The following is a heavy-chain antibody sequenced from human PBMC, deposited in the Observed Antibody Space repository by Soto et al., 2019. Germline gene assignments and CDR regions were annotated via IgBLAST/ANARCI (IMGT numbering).Heavy chain of an antibody. D-gene: IGHD2-2*01. J-gene: IGHJ5*02. V-gene: IGHV1-3*01. CDR3: ARLVKDIVVVPAAIVSNWFDP. CDR1: GYTFTSYA. CDR2: INAGNGNT. Sequence: ASVKVSCKASGYTFTSYAMHWVRQAPGQRLEWMGWINAGNGNTKYSQKFRGRVTITRDTSASTAYMELSSLRSEDTAVYYCARLVKDIVVVPAAIVSNWFDPWGQGTLVTVSS.